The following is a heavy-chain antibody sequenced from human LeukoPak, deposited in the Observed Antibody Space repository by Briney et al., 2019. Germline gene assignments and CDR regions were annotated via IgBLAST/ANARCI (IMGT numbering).Heavy chain of an antibody. D-gene: IGHD6-13*01. J-gene: IGHJ3*02. Sequence: SETLSLTCTVSGGSISSYYWSWIRQPPGKGLEWIGYIYYSGSTNYNPSLKSRGTISVDTSKNQFSLKLSAVTAADTAVYYCARGSSWLKAFDIWGQGTMVTVSS. CDR3: ARGSSWLKAFDI. CDR1: GGSISSYY. V-gene: IGHV4-59*08. CDR2: IYYSGST.